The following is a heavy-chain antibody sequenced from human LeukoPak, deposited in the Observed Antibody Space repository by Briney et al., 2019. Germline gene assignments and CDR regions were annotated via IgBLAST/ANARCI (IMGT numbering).Heavy chain of an antibody. V-gene: IGHV4-61*08. CDR3: ARSLVHSSSWFDY. CDR2: VYYTGTT. J-gene: IGHJ4*02. CDR1: GGSVSSPDSY. D-gene: IGHD6-13*01. Sequence: TSSETLSLTCTVSGGSVSSPDSYWSWLRQPPGKGLEWIGNVYYTGTTSYNSSLKSRVTISVDTSKNQFSLKLSSVTAADTAVYYCARSLVHSSSWFDYWGQGTLVTVSS.